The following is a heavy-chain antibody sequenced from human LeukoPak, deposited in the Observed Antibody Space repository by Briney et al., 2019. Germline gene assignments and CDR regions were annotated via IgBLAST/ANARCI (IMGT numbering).Heavy chain of an antibody. CDR1: GGTFSSYA. Sequence: SVKVSCKASGGTFSSYAISWVRQAPGQGLEWMGGIIPIFGTANYAQKFQGRVTITADESTSTAYLELSSLRSEDTAVYYCARCYDSSGYYHLYYFDYWGQGTLVTVSS. CDR2: IIPIFGTA. V-gene: IGHV1-69*13. CDR3: ARCYDSSGYYHLYYFDY. J-gene: IGHJ4*02. D-gene: IGHD3-22*01.